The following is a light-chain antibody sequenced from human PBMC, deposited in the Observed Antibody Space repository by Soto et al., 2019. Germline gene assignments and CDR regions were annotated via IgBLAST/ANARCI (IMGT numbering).Light chain of an antibody. Sequence: QSVLTQPPSVSGAPGQRVTISCTGSHSNIGAGYDVHWYQQLPGTAPRLLIYVNNNRPSGVPDRFSGSKSDTSASLAITGLQAEDEEDYFCQSYDGSLSGSVFGGGTKLTVL. CDR3: QSYDGSLSGSV. CDR2: VNN. V-gene: IGLV1-40*01. J-gene: IGLJ3*02. CDR1: HSNIGAGYD.